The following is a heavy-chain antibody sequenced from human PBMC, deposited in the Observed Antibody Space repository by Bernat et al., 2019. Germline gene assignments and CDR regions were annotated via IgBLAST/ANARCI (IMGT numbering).Heavy chain of an antibody. Sequence: QVHLVQSGAEVKKPGASVKVSCKASGYTFTNNGISWVRQVPGQGLEWMGWINPNSGGTNYAQKFQGRVTMTRDTSISTAYMELSRLRSDDTAVYYCARARPHDYGDYHYWGQGTLVTVSS. CDR2: INPNSGGT. CDR1: GYTFTNNG. D-gene: IGHD4-17*01. V-gene: IGHV1-2*02. J-gene: IGHJ4*02. CDR3: ARARPHDYGDYHY.